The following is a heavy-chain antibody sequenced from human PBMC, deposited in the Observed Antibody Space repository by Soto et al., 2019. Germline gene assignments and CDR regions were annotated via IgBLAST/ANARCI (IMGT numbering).Heavy chain of an antibody. J-gene: IGHJ4*02. D-gene: IGHD3-9*01. CDR3: ARSHFDWLLYYFDY. CDR2: INAGNGNT. V-gene: IGHV1-3*01. Sequence: ASVKVSCKASGYTFTSYAMHWVRQAPGQRLEWMGWINAGNGNTKYSQKFQGRVTITRDTSASTAYMELSSLRSEDTAVYYCARSHFDWLLYYFDYWGQGTLVTVPQ. CDR1: GYTFTSYA.